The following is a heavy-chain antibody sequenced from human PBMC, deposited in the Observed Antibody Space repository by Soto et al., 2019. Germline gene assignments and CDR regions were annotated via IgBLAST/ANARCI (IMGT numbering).Heavy chain of an antibody. D-gene: IGHD6-25*01. CDR1: GFTFDDNA. CDR2: ISWNSGTI. CDR3: GREMCFIIAAGGGIDD. V-gene: IGHV3-9*01. Sequence: EVQLVESGGGLVQPGRSLRLSCAASGFTFDDNAMHWVRQSPGKGLEWVSGISWNSGTIAYADSVKGRYTISRDNAKNAHSLETTGLRAEVRAPEYCGREMCFIIAAGGGIDDWGQGNLVTVSS. J-gene: IGHJ4*02.